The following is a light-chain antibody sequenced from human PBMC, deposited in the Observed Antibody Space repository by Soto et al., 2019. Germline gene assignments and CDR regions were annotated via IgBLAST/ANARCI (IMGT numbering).Light chain of an antibody. CDR1: QSVSTSF. Sequence: EIVLTQSPGTLSLSPGERATLSCRASQSVSTSFLAWYQQKPGQAPRLLIYDASSRAPGIPDRFSGSGSGTDFTLTISRLEPEDFALYYCQQYGSSPPLTFGPGTKVHIK. V-gene: IGKV3-20*01. J-gene: IGKJ3*01. CDR3: QQYGSSPPLT. CDR2: DAS.